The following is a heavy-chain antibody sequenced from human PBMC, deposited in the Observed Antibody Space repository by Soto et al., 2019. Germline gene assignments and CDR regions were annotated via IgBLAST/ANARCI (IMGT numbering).Heavy chain of an antibody. D-gene: IGHD3-10*01. CDR2: AYHSGST. CDR1: GGFTSTNNW. J-gene: IGHJ4*02. V-gene: IGHV4-4*02. Sequence: QLQLQESGPGLVRPSGTLSLTCAVSGGFTSTNNWWSWVRQPPGKGLEWIGDAYHSGSTEYNPSLKSRVSISVDKSKNQISRKLTSATAADTAVYYCARSPPSSYYGGSGTFDYWGQGTLVTVS. CDR3: ARSPPSSYYGGSGTFDY.